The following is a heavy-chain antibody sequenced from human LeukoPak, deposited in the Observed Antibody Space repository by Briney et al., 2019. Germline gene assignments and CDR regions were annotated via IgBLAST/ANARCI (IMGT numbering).Heavy chain of an antibody. V-gene: IGHV4-39*01. CDR3: ARQLGLGVWALDY. CDR1: GDSISSDNFW. J-gene: IGHJ4*02. Sequence: SETLSLTCTVSGDSISSDNFWWGWIRQPPGKGMEWLGIIFHKGNTHYNSSLKSRVSVSVDTSKNQFSLRLSAVTAEDTAVYYCARQLGLGVWALDYWSQGTLVTVSS. CDR2: IFHKGNT. D-gene: IGHD5/OR15-5a*01.